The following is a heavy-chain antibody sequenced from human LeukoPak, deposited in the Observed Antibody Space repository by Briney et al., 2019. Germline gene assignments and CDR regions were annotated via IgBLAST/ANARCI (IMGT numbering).Heavy chain of an antibody. CDR2: IYYGGST. J-gene: IGHJ3*02. V-gene: IGHV4-39*01. CDR1: GGSISSSSYY. Sequence: PSETLSLTCTVSGGSISSSSYYWGWIRQPPGKGLEWIGSIYYGGSTYYNPSLKSRVTISVDTSKNQFSLKLSSVTAADTAVYYCARPKHGDAFDIWGQGTMVTVSS. CDR3: ARPKHGDAFDI.